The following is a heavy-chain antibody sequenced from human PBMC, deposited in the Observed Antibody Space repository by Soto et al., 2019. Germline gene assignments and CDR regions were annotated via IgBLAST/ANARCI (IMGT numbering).Heavy chain of an antibody. J-gene: IGHJ4*02. CDR2: ISCSGGST. CDR3: ATQIVGAGMVLDY. D-gene: IGHD3-3*01. V-gene: IGHV3-23*01. Sequence: EVQLLESGGGFVQPGGSLRLSCAASGFTFSSYAMSWLRQAPGKGLEWVSAISCSGGSTYYADSVKARFTISRDNSKNTLYLQMNSLRAEATAVYYCATQIVGAGMVLDYWGQGTLVAVAS. CDR1: GFTFSSYA.